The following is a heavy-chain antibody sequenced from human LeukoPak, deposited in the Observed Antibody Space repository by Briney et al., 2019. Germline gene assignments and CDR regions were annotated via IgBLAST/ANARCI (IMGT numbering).Heavy chain of an antibody. J-gene: IGHJ6*03. CDR3: ARGRANYYYYHYYMDV. CDR1: GGSFSGYY. CDR2: VTHSGTT. Sequence: SETLSLTCAVYGGSFSGYYWSWIRQPPGEGLEWIGDVTHSGTTNYNPSLKSQVTISVDTSKNQFSLKVNSVTAADTAVYYCARGRANYYYYHYYMDVWDKGTTVTVSS. V-gene: IGHV4-34*01.